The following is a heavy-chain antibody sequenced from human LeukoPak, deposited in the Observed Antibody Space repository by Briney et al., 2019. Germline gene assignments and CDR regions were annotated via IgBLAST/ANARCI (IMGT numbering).Heavy chain of an antibody. Sequence: GGSLRLSCAASGFTFSSYEMNWVRQAPGKGLEWVSAISGSDDSTYYADSVRGRFTISRDVSKNTLFLQMNSLRAEDTALYYCTKAKYYHFDYWGQGTLVTVSS. CDR2: ISGSDDST. CDR1: GFTFSSYE. V-gene: IGHV3-23*01. D-gene: IGHD3-16*01. J-gene: IGHJ4*02. CDR3: TKAKYYHFDY.